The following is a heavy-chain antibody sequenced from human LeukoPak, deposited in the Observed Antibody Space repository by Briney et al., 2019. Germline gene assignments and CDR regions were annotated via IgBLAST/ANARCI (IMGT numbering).Heavy chain of an antibody. V-gene: IGHV4-34*01. J-gene: IGHJ4*02. D-gene: IGHD3-10*01. CDR1: GGSFSGYY. Sequence: SETLSLTCAVYGGSFSGYYWSWIRHPPGKGLEWIGEINHSGSTNSNPSLKSRVTISVDTSKNQFSLKLRSVTAADTAVYYCARAMYYYGSGSYTYWGQGILVTVSS. CDR2: INHSGST. CDR3: ARAMYYYGSGSYTY.